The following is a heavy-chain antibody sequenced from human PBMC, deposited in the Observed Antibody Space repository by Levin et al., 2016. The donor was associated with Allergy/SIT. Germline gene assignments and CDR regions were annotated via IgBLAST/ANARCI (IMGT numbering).Heavy chain of an antibody. CDR3: ARDRGTFSGYGEIDL. V-gene: IGHV4-59*01. J-gene: IGHJ5*02. CDR2: IYYSGTT. CDR1: RGSIRGFY. Sequence: GSLRLSCSVSRGSIRGFYWSWIRQPPGKGLEWIGYIYYSGTTNYNSSLESRVTISVDTSKNQFSLRLSSVTAADTAVYYCARDRGTFSGYGEIDLWGQGTLVTVSS. D-gene: IGHD5-12*01.